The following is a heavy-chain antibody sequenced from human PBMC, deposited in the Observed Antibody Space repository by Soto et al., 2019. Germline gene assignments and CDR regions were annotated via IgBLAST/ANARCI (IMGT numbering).Heavy chain of an antibody. CDR3: AIPLPKQQLVRGAFDH. D-gene: IGHD6-13*01. V-gene: IGHV1-69*01. Sequence: QVQLVQSGAELKKPGSSVKLSCKTSGGTFRNYAINWVRQAPGQGLEWLGGSIPVFGTANYAQTFQGRFTITADESTSTAYMELSSLRSEDTAVYYCAIPLPKQQLVRGAFDHWGQGTLVTGAS. CDR2: SIPVFGTA. J-gene: IGHJ4*02. CDR1: GGTFRNYA.